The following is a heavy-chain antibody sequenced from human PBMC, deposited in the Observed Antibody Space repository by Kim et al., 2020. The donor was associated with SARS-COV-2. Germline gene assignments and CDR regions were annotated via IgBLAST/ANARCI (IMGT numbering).Heavy chain of an antibody. CDR2: ISAYNGNT. CDR3: ARVKSSGYFDYYYYGMDV. J-gene: IGHJ6*02. V-gene: IGHV1-18*04. Sequence: ASVKVSCKASGYTFTSYGISWVRQAPGQGLEWMGWISAYNGNTNYAQKLQGRVTMTTDTSTSTAYMELRSLRSDDTAVYYCARVKSSGYFDYYYYGMDVWGQGTTVTVSS. D-gene: IGHD6-19*01. CDR1: GYTFTSYG.